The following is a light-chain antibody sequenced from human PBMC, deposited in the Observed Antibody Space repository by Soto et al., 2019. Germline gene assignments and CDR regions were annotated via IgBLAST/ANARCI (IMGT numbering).Light chain of an antibody. CDR2: GAF. CDR1: QSVSSN. CDR3: QQYGSLIT. V-gene: IGKV3-20*01. J-gene: IGKJ5*01. Sequence: EVVMRQSPATLSVSPGERATLSCRASQSVSSNLAWYQQKPGQAPRLLIYGAFSRATDIPDRFSGSGSGTDFTLTINRLEPEDSAVYYCQQYGSLITFGQGTRLEIK.